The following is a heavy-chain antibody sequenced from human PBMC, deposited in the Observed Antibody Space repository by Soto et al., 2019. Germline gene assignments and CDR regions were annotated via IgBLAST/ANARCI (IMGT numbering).Heavy chain of an antibody. CDR3: ARELYYYPSGMDV. Sequence: EVQLLESGGGLVQPGGSLRLSCAASGFTLSTYAINWVRQAPGKGLEWVSGITLNGDNTYHADSVKGRFTVSRDNSKNTLYLEMKSQRVEDTAVYSSARELYYYPSGMDVWGTGTKVIVSS. J-gene: IGHJ6*04. CDR2: ITLNGDNT. CDR1: GFTLSTYA. V-gene: IGHV3-23*01. D-gene: IGHD3-10*01.